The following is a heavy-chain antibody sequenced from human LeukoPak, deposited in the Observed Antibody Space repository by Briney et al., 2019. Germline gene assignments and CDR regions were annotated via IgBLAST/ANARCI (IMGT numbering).Heavy chain of an antibody. CDR2: INPSGGTT. J-gene: IGHJ4*02. Sequence: ASVKVSCKASGYTFTTHYMHWVRQAPGQGLEWMGIINPSGGTTNYAQKCQGRVTMTRDTSTTTLYMELSSLRSEDTAVYYCARGRPGSGWSFDYWGQGTLVTVSS. CDR3: ARGRPGSGWSFDY. D-gene: IGHD6-19*01. CDR1: GYTFTTHY. V-gene: IGHV1-46*01.